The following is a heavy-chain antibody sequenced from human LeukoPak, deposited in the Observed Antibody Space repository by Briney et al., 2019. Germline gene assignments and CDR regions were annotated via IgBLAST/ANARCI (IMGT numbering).Heavy chain of an antibody. V-gene: IGHV4-34*01. D-gene: IGHD3-3*01. Sequence: PSETLSLTCAVYGGSSSGYYWSWIRQPPGKGLEWIGEINLSGSTKYNPSLTSRVTISVDTSKNQFSLKLSSVTAADTAVYYCARARAIYYDFWSGYPYMDVWGKGTTVTVSS. CDR3: ARARAIYYDFWSGYPYMDV. CDR1: GGSSSGYY. J-gene: IGHJ6*03. CDR2: INLSGST.